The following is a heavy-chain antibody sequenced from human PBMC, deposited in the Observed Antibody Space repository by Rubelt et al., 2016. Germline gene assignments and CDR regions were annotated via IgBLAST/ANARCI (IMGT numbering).Heavy chain of an antibody. CDR2: ISSSSSYI. CDR1: GFTFSSYS. CDR3: ARENIVVVVGDTVNYWYFDL. J-gene: IGHJ2*01. V-gene: IGHV3-21*01. D-gene: IGHD2-15*01. Sequence: EVQLVESGGGLVQPGGSLRLSCAASGFTFSSYSMNWVRQAPGKGLEWVSSISSSSSYIYYADSVKGRVTISGDNAKNSLYLQVNSLRAEDTAVYYCARENIVVVVGDTVNYWYFDLWGRGTLVTVSS.